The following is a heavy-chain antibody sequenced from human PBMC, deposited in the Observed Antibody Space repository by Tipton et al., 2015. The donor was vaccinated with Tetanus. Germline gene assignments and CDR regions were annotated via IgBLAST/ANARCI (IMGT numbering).Heavy chain of an antibody. D-gene: IGHD3-10*01. V-gene: IGHV3-33*06. J-gene: IGHJ6*02. Sequence: SLRLSCAASGFIFSSYGIHWVRQAPGKGLEWVAVSWYDGTDKYYADSVKGRFTISRDNSKNTLYLQMNSLRAEDTAVYYCAKDNVRGVVTPGYHGMDVWGRGTTVAVS. CDR1: GFIFSSYG. CDR2: SWYDGTDK. CDR3: AKDNVRGVVTPGYHGMDV.